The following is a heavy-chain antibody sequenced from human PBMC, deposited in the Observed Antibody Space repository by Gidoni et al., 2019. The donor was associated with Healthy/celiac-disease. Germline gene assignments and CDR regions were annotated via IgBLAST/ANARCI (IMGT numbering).Heavy chain of an antibody. CDR2: FDPEDGET. D-gene: IGHD7-27*01. CDR3: ATGGLGRSYDYYGMDV. V-gene: IGHV1-24*01. J-gene: IGHJ6*02. CDR1: GYTLTELS. Sequence: QVQLVQSGAEVKKPGASVKVSFKVSGYTLTELSMHWVRQAPGTGLEWMGGFDPEDGETIYAQKFQGRGTMTEDTSTDTAYMELSSLRSEDTAVYYCATGGLGRSYDYYGMDVWGQGTTVTVSS.